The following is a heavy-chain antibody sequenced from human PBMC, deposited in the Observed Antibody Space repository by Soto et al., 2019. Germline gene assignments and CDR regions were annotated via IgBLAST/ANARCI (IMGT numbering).Heavy chain of an antibody. D-gene: IGHD1-1*01. Sequence: QVQLVESGGGVVQPGRSLRLSCAASGFTFNTYAIHWVRQAPGKGLSWVAGISYDGRSKYYADSVKGRYTISRDNSNNTLYLQFTSLSAEDTAFYYCASDLSFAWKPYCLYYAMDVWGQGTTVTVSS. CDR3: ASDLSFAWKPYCLYYAMDV. CDR1: GFTFNTYA. CDR2: ISYDGRSK. J-gene: IGHJ6*02. V-gene: IGHV3-30*04.